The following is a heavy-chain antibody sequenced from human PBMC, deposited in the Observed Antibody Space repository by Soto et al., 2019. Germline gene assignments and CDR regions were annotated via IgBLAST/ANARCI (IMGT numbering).Heavy chain of an antibody. D-gene: IGHD3-22*01. J-gene: IGHJ4*02. CDR1: GFTFSSYG. CDR3: AKGAHWYYYDSSGYYPGRDYFDY. CDR2: ISYDGSNK. V-gene: IGHV3-30*18. Sequence: PGGSLRLSCADSGFTFSSYGMHWVRQAPGKGLEWVAVISYDGSNKYYADSVKGRFTISRDNSKNTLYLQMNSLRAEDTAVYYCAKGAHWYYYDSSGYYPGRDYFDYWGQGTLVAVSS.